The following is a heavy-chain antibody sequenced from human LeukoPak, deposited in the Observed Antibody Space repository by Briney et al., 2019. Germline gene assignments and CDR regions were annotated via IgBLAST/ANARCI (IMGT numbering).Heavy chain of an antibody. CDR1: GGSFSGYY. J-gene: IGHJ4*02. CDR3: ARVKVKQQLVPKVGYSDY. V-gene: IGHV4-34*01. Sequence: PSETLSLTCAVYGGSFSGYYWSWIRQPPGKGLEWMGEINHSGSTNYNPSLKSRVTISVDTSKNQFSLTLSSVTAADTAVYYCARVKVKQQLVPKVGYSDYWGQGTLVTASS. CDR2: INHSGST. D-gene: IGHD6-13*01.